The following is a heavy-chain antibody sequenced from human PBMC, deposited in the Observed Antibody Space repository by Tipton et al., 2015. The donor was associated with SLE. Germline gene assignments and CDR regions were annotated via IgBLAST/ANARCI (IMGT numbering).Heavy chain of an antibody. J-gene: IGHJ6*02. CDR2: IDPSDSYT. CDR3: ASQEGTIFGVDGYYYYGMDV. CDR1: GYSFTSYW. Sequence: VQLVQSGAVVKKPGESLRISCKGSGYSFTSYWISWVRQMPGKGLEWMGRIDPSDSYTNYSPSFQGHVTISADKSISTAYLQWSSLKASDTAMHYCASQEGTIFGVDGYYYYGMDVWGQGTTVTVSS. D-gene: IGHD3-3*01. V-gene: IGHV5-10-1*01.